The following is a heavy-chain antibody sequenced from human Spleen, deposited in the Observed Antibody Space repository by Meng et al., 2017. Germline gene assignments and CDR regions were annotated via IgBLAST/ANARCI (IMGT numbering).Heavy chain of an antibody. J-gene: IGHJ6*02. Sequence: SETLSLTCVVSGGSFSDYYWSWIRQPPGKGLEWIGEINHSGSTYYNPSLKSRVTISVDTSKEQVSLNLNSVTAADTAVYYCVRVLRYFDWSTQHYGMDVWGQGNTVTVSS. CDR1: GGSFSDYY. CDR3: VRVLRYFDWSTQHYGMDV. CDR2: INHSGST. D-gene: IGHD3-9*01. V-gene: IGHV4-34*01.